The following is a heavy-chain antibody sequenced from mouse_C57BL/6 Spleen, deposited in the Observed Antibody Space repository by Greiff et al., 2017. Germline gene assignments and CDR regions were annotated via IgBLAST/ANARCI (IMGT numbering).Heavy chain of an antibody. CDR3: ARGGLLYDYDGDYFDY. J-gene: IGHJ2*01. CDR1: GYSITSGYY. CDR2: ISYDGSN. Sequence: EVKLVESGPGLVKPSQSLSLTCSVTGYSITSGYYWNWIRQFPGNKLEWMGYISYDGSNNYNPSLKNRISITRDTSKHQFFLKLDSVTTEDTATYYCARGGLLYDYDGDYFDYWGQGTTLTVSS. V-gene: IGHV3-6*01. D-gene: IGHD2-4*01.